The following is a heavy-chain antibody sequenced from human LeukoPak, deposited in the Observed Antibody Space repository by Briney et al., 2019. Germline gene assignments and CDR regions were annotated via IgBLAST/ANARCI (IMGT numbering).Heavy chain of an antibody. CDR1: GFTVSNNH. CDR2: IYSGGTT. D-gene: IGHD2-2*01. CDR3: ARDSSSHYYFDY. V-gene: IGHV3-53*01. Sequence: GGSLRLSCVASGFTVSNNHMNWVRQAPGKGLEWVSIIYSGGTTYYADSVKGRFTISRGNSNNMLYLQMNSLRAEDTAVYYCARDSSSHYYFDYWGQGTLATVSS. J-gene: IGHJ4*02.